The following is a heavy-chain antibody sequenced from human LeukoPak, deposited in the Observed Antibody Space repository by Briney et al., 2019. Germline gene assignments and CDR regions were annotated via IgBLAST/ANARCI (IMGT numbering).Heavy chain of an antibody. CDR1: GYTLTELS. Sequence: ASVKVSCKVSGYTLTELSMHWVRQAPGKGLEWMGGFDPEDGETIYAQKFQGRVTMTEDTSTDTAYMELSSLRSDDTAVYYCARSKNSWYGMGFDHWGQGTLVTVSS. J-gene: IGHJ4*02. V-gene: IGHV1-24*01. CDR3: ARSKNSWYGMGFDH. CDR2: FDPEDGET. D-gene: IGHD6-13*01.